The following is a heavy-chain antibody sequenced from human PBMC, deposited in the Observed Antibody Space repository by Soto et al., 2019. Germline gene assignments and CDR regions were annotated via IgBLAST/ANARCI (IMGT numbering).Heavy chain of an antibody. J-gene: IGHJ5*02. CDR3: ARGDDWFDT. CDR1: GDSINSVDYF. Sequence: QVQLQESGPRLVKPSQTLSLICTVSGDSINSVDYFWTWIRQPPGKGLEWIGYIHNSGSTFYNPSLSSRVTMSVDTSTKHFSLKLRSLTAADTAVYFCARGDDWFDTWGQGTLVTVSS. V-gene: IGHV4-30-4*01. CDR2: IHNSGST.